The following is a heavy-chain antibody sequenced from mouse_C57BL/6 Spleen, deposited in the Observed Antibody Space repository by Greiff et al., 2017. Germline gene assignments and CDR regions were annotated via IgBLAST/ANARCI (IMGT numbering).Heavy chain of an antibody. D-gene: IGHD1-1*01. J-gene: IGHJ3*01. CDR1: GFTFSDYG. V-gene: IGHV5-15*04. CDR3: ARHDYGSSYPFAY. CDR2: ISNLAYSI. Sequence: EVKLVESGGGLVQPGGSLKLSCAASGFTFSDYGMAWVRQAPRKGPEWVAFISNLAYSIYYADTVTGRFTISRENAKNTLYLEMSSLRSEDTAMYYCARHDYGSSYPFAYWGQGTLVTVSA.